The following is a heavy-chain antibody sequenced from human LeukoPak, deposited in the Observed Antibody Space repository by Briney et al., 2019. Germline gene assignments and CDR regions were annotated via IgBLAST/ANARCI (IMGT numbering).Heavy chain of an antibody. V-gene: IGHV4-4*07. CDR2: IYTSGST. CDR1: GGSISSYY. Sequence: SETLSLTCTVSGGSISSYYWSWIRQPAGKGLEWIGRIYTSGSTNYNPSLKSRVTMSVDTSKNQFSLKLSSVTAADTAVYYCARADLRLGELELMDPWGQGTLVTVSS. CDR3: ARADLRLGELELMDP. D-gene: IGHD3-16*01. J-gene: IGHJ5*02.